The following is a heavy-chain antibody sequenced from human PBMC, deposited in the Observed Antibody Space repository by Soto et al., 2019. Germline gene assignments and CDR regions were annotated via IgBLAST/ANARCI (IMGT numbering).Heavy chain of an antibody. CDR3: AKQGLRYFDSFGPFDC. Sequence: GGSLRLSCAASGFTFSSYAMSWVRQAPGKGLEWVSAISGSGGSTYYADSVKGRFTISRDNSKNTLYLQMNSLRAEDTAVYYCAKQGLRYFDSFGPFDCWGQGTLVTVSS. CDR1: GFTFSSYA. D-gene: IGHD3-9*01. J-gene: IGHJ4*02. V-gene: IGHV3-23*01. CDR2: ISGSGGST.